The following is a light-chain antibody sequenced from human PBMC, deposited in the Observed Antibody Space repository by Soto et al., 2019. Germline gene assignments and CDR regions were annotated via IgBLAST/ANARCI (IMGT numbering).Light chain of an antibody. CDR2: EVN. J-gene: IGLJ1*01. V-gene: IGLV2-8*01. CDR3: SSYAGSSNV. CDR1: SSDVGGYNY. Sequence: QSALTQPPSASGSPGQSVAISCTGTSSDVGGYNYGSWYQQHPGKAPKLMIYEVNKRPSGVPDSFSGSKSGNTASLTVSGLQAEDEADYYCSSYAGSSNVFGTGSKVTVL.